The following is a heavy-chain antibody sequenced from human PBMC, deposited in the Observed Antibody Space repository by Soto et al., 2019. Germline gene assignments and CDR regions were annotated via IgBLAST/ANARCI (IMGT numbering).Heavy chain of an antibody. Sequence: ASVKVSCKASGYTFTSYGISWVRQAPGQGLEWMGWISAYNGNTNYAQKLQGRVTMTTDTSTSTAYMELRSLRSEDTAVYYCARDRLETTVGYYYYYGMDVWGQGTTVTVSS. CDR2: ISAYNGNT. CDR1: GYTFTSYG. CDR3: ARDRLETTVGYYYYYGMDV. V-gene: IGHV1-18*01. D-gene: IGHD4-17*01. J-gene: IGHJ6*02.